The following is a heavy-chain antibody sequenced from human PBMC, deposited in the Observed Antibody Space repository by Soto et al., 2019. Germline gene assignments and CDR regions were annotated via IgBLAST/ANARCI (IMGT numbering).Heavy chain of an antibody. D-gene: IGHD3-10*01. Sequence: SGPTLVNPTQTLTLTCTFSGFSLSTSGMCVSWIRQPPGKALEWLALIDWDDDKYYSTSLKTRLTISKDTSKNQVVLTMTNMDPVDTATYYCARIINLGYYGSGSYEPGGMDVWGQGTTVTVSS. J-gene: IGHJ6*02. V-gene: IGHV2-70*01. CDR2: IDWDDDK. CDR3: ARIINLGYYGSGSYEPGGMDV. CDR1: GFSLSTSGMC.